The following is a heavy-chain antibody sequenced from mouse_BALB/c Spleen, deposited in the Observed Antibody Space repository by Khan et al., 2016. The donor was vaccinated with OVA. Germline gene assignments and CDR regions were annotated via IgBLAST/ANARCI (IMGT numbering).Heavy chain of an antibody. Sequence: VQLQESGPGLVAPSQSLSITCTVSGFSLTSYGVHWVRQPPGKGLEWLGVIWAGGSTNYNSALMSRLSISKENSKSQVFLKMNSQQTDYTAMNYCARHEDIWGQGTTLTVSS. CDR3: ARHEDI. D-gene: IGHD1-3*01. V-gene: IGHV2-9*02. J-gene: IGHJ2*01. CDR1: GFSLTSYG. CDR2: IWAGGST.